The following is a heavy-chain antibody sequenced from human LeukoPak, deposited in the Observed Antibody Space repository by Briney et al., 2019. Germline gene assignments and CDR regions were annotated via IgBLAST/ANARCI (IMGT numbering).Heavy chain of an antibody. Sequence: SETLSLTCTVSGGSISSSSYYWGWIRQPPGKGLEWIGEIYHSGRTNYNPSLKSRVTISLDKSKNQFSLNLSSVTAADTALYYCASSDGLPPRSDCSYDVFDYWGQGTLVTVSS. CDR2: IYHSGRT. CDR1: GGSISSSSYY. CDR3: ASSDGLPPRSDCSYDVFDY. V-gene: IGHV4-39*07. D-gene: IGHD5-12*01. J-gene: IGHJ4*02.